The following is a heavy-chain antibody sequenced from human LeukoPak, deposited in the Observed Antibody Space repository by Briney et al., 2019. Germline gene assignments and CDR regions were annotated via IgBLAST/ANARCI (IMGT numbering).Heavy chain of an antibody. CDR3: AKDYYDSSGFGAFDY. V-gene: IGHV3-30*02. CDR2: IRSDGSNK. CDR1: GFTFSSYG. Sequence: GGFLRLSYAASGFTFSSYGMHWVRQAPGKGLEWVAFIRSDGSNKYYADSVKGRFTISRDNSKNTLYLQMNSLRAEDTAVYYCAKDYYDSSGFGAFDYWGQGTLVTVSS. D-gene: IGHD3-22*01. J-gene: IGHJ4*02.